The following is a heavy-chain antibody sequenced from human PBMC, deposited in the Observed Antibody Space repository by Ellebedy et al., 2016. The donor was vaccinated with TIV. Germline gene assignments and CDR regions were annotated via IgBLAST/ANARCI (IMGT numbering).Heavy chain of an antibody. J-gene: IGHJ3*01. CDR3: ARDTVAVPDGDTFDF. V-gene: IGHV3-7*01. CDR1: AFTFSYYW. D-gene: IGHD2-2*01. CDR2: ISQDGSEK. Sequence: GESLKISCAASAFTFSYYWMGWVRQAPGKGLQWVASISQDGSEKYYVDSVKGRFTISRDNAKNSLYLEMNSLRAEDTAVYYCARDTVAVPDGDTFDFWGQGTMVTVST.